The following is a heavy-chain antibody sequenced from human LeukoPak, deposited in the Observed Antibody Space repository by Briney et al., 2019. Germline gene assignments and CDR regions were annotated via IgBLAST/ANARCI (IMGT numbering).Heavy chain of an antibody. J-gene: IGHJ6*03. CDR3: AAQRGRYYYYMDV. CDR2: INHSGST. D-gene: IGHD3-16*01. V-gene: IGHV4-34*01. CDR1: GGSFSGYY. Sequence: SETLSLTCAVYGGSFSGYYWSWIRQPPGKGLEWIGEINHSGSTNYNPSLKSRVTISVDTSKNQFSLKPSSVTAADTAVYYCAAQRGRYYYYMDVWGKGTTVTISS.